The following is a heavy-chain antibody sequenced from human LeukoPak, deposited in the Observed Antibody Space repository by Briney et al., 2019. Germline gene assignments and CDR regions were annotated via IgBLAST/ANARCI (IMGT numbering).Heavy chain of an antibody. CDR3: ARVRHDIAVAGILDY. J-gene: IGHJ4*02. Sequence: SETPSLTCTVSGGSLSSSSYYWGWIRQPPGKGLEWLGSIYYSGSTYYNPSLKSRVTISVDTSKNQFSLKLGSVTAADTAVYYCARVRHDIAVAGILDYWGQGTLVTVSS. V-gene: IGHV4-39*07. CDR2: IYYSGST. D-gene: IGHD6-19*01. CDR1: GGSLSSSSYY.